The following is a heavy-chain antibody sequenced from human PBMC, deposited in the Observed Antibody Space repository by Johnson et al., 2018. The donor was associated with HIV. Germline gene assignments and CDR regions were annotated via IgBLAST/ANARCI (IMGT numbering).Heavy chain of an antibody. CDR1: GFTFRSYA. D-gene: IGHD3-22*01. CDR2: INTNGNSK. CDR3: TRTDDTYNYDISGFVDAFDI. Sequence: VQLVESGGGVVQPGGSLRLSCATSGFTFRSYAMHWVRQAPGRGLEHVSGINTNGNSKHYANYVKGRFTIYRDNSKNTLYLQMGSLRAEDTALYFCTRTDDTYNYDISGFVDAFDIWGQGTMVTVSS. J-gene: IGHJ3*02. V-gene: IGHV3-64*01.